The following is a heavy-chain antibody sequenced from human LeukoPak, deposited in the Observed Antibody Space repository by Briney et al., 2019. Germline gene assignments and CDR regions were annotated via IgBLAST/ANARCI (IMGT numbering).Heavy chain of an antibody. J-gene: IGHJ5*02. D-gene: IGHD3-3*01. CDR2: INHSGST. V-gene: IGHV4-34*01. CDR3: ARVWRGRLRPTGNWFDP. Sequence: PSETLSLTCAVYGGSFSGYYWSWIRQPPGKGLEWIGEINHSGSTNYNPSLKSRVTISVDTSKNQFSLKLSSVTAADTAVYYCARVWRGRLRPTGNWFDPWGQGTLVTVSS. CDR1: GGSFSGYY.